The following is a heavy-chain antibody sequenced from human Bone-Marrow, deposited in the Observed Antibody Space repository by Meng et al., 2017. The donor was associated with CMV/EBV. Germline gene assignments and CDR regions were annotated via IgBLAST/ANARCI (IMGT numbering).Heavy chain of an antibody. Sequence: SSVKVSCKGSGGAFSRYAISWVRKTPGQGLEWMGGVIPIFGTANYAQKFQGRVTITTDESTSTAYMELSSLRSEDTAVYYCARVGDWGQGTLVTVSS. CDR1: GGAFSRYA. V-gene: IGHV1-69*05. J-gene: IGHJ4*02. CDR3: ARVGD. CDR2: VIPIFGTA.